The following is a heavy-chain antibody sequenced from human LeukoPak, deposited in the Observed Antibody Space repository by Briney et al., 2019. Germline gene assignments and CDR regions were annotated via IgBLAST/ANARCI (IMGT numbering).Heavy chain of an antibody. CDR2: IYYSGST. J-gene: IGHJ4*02. Sequence: SETLSLTCTVSGGSISSYYWSWIRQPPGKGLEWIGYIYYSGSTNYNPSLKSRVTISVDTSKNQFSLKLSSVTAADTAVYYCAGDNRGGYSYGFSFFDYWGQGTLVTVSS. V-gene: IGHV4-59*01. D-gene: IGHD5-18*01. CDR1: GGSISSYY. CDR3: AGDNRGGYSYGFSFFDY.